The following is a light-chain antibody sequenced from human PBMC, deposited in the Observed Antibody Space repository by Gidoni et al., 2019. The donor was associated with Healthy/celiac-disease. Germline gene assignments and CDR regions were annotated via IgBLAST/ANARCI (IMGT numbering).Light chain of an antibody. V-gene: IGKV1-39*01. CDR2: AAS. J-gene: IGKJ4*01. CDR1: QSISSS. CDR3: QQSYSTPGT. Sequence: DIQLIQSPSSLSASVGDRVTITCLSSQSISSSLHWYQQKPGKAPKLLIYAASSLQSGVPSRLSGSGSGTDFTLTISSLQPEDFATYYCQQSYSTPGTFXGXTKVEIK.